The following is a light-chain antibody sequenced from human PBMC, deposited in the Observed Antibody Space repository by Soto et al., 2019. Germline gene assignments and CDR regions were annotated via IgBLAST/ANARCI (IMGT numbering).Light chain of an antibody. Sequence: DIQMTQSPSFLSASVGDRVTISCRASQAINTYLKWYQQKPGKAPKLLIYGTSDLQNGVPSRFSGGGSGTDGTLTISSLLPDDFATYYCRQSYSTLLITFGQGTRLEV. V-gene: IGKV1-39*01. CDR2: GTS. J-gene: IGKJ5*01. CDR1: QAINTY. CDR3: RQSYSTLLIT.